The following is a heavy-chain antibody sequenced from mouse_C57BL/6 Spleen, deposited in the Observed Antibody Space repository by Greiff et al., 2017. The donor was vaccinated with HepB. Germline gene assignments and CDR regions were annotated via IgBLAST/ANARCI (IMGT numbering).Heavy chain of an antibody. CDR3: AREGTRAMDY. J-gene: IGHJ4*01. V-gene: IGHV5-17*01. CDR2: ISSGSSTI. CDR1: GFTFSDYG. Sequence: VQLQQSGGGLVKPGGSLKLSCAASGFTFSDYGMHWVRQAPEKGLEWVAYISSGSSTIYYADTVKGRFTISRDNAKNTLFLQMTSLRSEDTAMYYCAREGTRAMDYWGQGTSVTVSS. D-gene: IGHD3-3*01.